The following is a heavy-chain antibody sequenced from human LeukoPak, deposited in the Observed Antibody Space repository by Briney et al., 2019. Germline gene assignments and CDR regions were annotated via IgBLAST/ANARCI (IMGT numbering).Heavy chain of an antibody. J-gene: IGHJ4*01. CDR1: GYTLTVYY. V-gene: IGHV1-2*06. CDR3: AREGSGYTYGRGSYFDY. D-gene: IGHD5-18*01. CDR2: INPNSGDT. Sequence: ASVKVSCEASGYTLTVYYIHWVRQAPGQGLEWMGRINPNSGDTNFAQKFQGRVTMTRDTSISTAYMDLSGLRPDDTAVYYCAREGSGYTYGRGSYFDYWGHGILVTVSS.